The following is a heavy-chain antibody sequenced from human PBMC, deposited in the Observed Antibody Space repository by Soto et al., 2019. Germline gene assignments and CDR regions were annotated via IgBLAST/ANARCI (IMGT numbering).Heavy chain of an antibody. CDR1: GFTFSSYS. CDR2: ISSSSSYI. CDR3: ARDVLINYEGIPYCMDV. V-gene: IGHV3-21*01. D-gene: IGHD4-4*01. Sequence: GGSLRLSCAASGFTFSSYSMNWVRQAPGKGLEWVSSISSSSSYIYYADSVKGRFTISRDNAKNSLYLQMNSLRAEDTAVYYCARDVLINYEGIPYCMDVCCQGTTVTVFS. J-gene: IGHJ6*02.